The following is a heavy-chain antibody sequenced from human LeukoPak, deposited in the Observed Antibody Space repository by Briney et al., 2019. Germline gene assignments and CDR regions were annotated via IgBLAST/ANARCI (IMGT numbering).Heavy chain of an antibody. CDR1: GFTFSSIA. J-gene: IGHJ4*02. CDR2: IYSGGST. Sequence: GGSLRLSCAASGFTFSSIAMSWVRQAPDKGLEWVSIIYSGGSTSYADSVKGRFIISRDSSKNTLYLQMNSLRAEDTAVYYCARRSPIAGAGPRRLEDWGQGTLVSVSS. D-gene: IGHD6-13*01. V-gene: IGHV3-53*01. CDR3: ARRSPIAGAGPRRLED.